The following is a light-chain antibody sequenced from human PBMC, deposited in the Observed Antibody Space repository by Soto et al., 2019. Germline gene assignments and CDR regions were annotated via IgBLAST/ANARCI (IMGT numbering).Light chain of an antibody. V-gene: IGKV1-39*01. CDR3: QQSDHTPPWT. CDR1: QNINNY. Sequence: DIQMTKSPSSLSASVGDRVTITFRARQNINNYFNWYQQKPWKAPNLLIFAASSLQSGVPSRFSGSGSGTDFTLTITFLQPEDFETYYCQQSDHTPPWTLGQGTTVEIK. CDR2: AAS. J-gene: IGKJ1*01.